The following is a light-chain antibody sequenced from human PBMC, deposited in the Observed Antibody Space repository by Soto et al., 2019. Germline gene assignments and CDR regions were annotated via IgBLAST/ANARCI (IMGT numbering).Light chain of an antibody. CDR2: EVS. Sequence: DVVMTQTPISLSVAPGQPASISCKSSQSLLHITGETFLFWYLQKPGQSPQLLIYEVSTRVYGVPDRFSGSGSGTDFTLDISRVETDDVGIYYCMQSTQLPPTFGQGTQVVIE. CDR1: QSLLHITGETF. CDR3: MQSTQLPPT. J-gene: IGKJ5*01. V-gene: IGKV2D-29*02.